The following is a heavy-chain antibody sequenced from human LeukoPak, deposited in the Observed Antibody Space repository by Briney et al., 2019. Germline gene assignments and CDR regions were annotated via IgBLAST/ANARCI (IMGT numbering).Heavy chain of an antibody. D-gene: IGHD2/OR15-2a*01. Sequence: GGSLRLSCAAAGFTVTSYAMNWVRQAPRKGLEWVSYITSSSSTIYYADSVKGRFTMSRDNAENSLYLQKNSLRAEDTAVYYCARNFDSWGQGTLVTVSS. CDR2: ITSSSSTI. CDR3: ARNFDS. V-gene: IGHV3-48*01. J-gene: IGHJ4*02. CDR1: GFTVTSYA.